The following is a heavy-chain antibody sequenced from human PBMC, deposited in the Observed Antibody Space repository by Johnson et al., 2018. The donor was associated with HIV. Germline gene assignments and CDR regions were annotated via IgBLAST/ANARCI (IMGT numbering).Heavy chain of an antibody. CDR3: AKDLYVSGGYGACDI. D-gene: IGHD3-22*01. CDR2: IRWDGAIT. CDR1: GFTFDDYA. Sequence: VQLVESGGVVVQPGGSLRLSCAASGFTFDDYAMHWVRQAPGNGLEWVSLIRWDGAITHYADSVKGRFTISRDNSRNSLYLQMKSLRAEDTALYYCAKDLYVSGGYGACDIWGQGTMVTVSS. J-gene: IGHJ3*02. V-gene: IGHV3-43D*03.